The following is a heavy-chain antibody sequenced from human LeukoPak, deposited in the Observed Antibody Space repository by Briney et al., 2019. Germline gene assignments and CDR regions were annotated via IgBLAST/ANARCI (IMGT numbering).Heavy chain of an antibody. CDR2: TSSSDAGT. CDR3: ARDIVVVPATFDY. CDR1: GFTLSTYA. Sequence: WGSLTLSCAASGFTLSTYAMSWVRQTPGKGLEWVAATSSSDAGTYHADSVRGRFTISRDNSKNTLYLQMNSLRAEDTAMYYCARDIVVVPATFDYWGQGTLVSVSS. J-gene: IGHJ4*02. V-gene: IGHV3-23*01. D-gene: IGHD2-2*01.